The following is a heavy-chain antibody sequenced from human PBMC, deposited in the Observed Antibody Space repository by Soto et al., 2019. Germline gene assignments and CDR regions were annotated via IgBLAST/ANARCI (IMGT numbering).Heavy chain of an antibody. D-gene: IGHD3-10*01. J-gene: IGHJ6*02. CDR3: ARDSMVRGVKNYYYGMDV. Sequence: ASVKVSCKASGYTFTSCGISWVRQAPGQGLEWMGWISAYNGNTNYAQKLQGRVTMTTDTSTSTAYMELRSLRSDDTAVYYCARDSMVRGVKNYYYGMDVWGQGTTVTVSS. CDR1: GYTFTSCG. CDR2: ISAYNGNT. V-gene: IGHV1-18*01.